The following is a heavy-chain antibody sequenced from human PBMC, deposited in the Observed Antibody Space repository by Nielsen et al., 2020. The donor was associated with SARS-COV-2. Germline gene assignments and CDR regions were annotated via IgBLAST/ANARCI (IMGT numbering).Heavy chain of an antibody. V-gene: IGHV3-21*04. CDR3: ARAQGFGEFRFDY. J-gene: IGHJ4*02. D-gene: IGHD3-10*01. Sequence: GESLKISCAASGFTFSSYSMNWVRQAPGKGLEWVSSISSSSSYIYYADSVKGRFTISRHNSKNTLYLQMNSLRAEDTAVYYCARAQGFGEFRFDYWGQGTLVTVSS. CDR1: GFTFSSYS. CDR2: ISSSSSYI.